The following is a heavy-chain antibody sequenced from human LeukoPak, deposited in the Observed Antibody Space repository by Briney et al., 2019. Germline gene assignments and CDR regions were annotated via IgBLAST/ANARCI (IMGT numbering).Heavy chain of an antibody. Sequence: SETLSLTCTVSGGSISSYYWSWIRQPPGKGLEWIGYIYYSGSTNYNPSLKSRVTISVDTSKNQFSLKLSSVTAADTAVYYCARSGSYYSINWFDPWGQGTLVTVSS. J-gene: IGHJ5*02. CDR1: GGSISSYY. CDR3: ARSGSYYSINWFDP. V-gene: IGHV4-59*12. CDR2: IYYSGST. D-gene: IGHD1-26*01.